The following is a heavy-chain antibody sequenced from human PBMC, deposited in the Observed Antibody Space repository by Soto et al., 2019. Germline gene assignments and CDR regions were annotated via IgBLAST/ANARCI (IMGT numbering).Heavy chain of an antibody. Sequence: QVQLVESGGGVVQPGRSLRLSCAASGFIFSGYAMHWVRQAPGKGLNCVAVISYDGNTKYYADSVKGRFTVSRDNSKNTLYVQMNNLSPEDTAMYYCAKETSAYEIDYWGQGTLVTVSS. CDR1: GFIFSGYA. CDR2: ISYDGNTK. D-gene: IGHD5-12*01. J-gene: IGHJ4*02. V-gene: IGHV3-30-3*01. CDR3: AKETSAYEIDY.